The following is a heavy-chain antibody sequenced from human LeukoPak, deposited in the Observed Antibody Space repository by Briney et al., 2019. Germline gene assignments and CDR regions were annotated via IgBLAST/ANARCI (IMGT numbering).Heavy chain of an antibody. V-gene: IGHV3-23*01. CDR2: ISNSGGST. Sequence: GGSLRLSCAASGFTFSTYVMSWIRQTPGKGLEWVSTISNSGGSTYNADSVKGRFTISRDNSKNTLYLQMNSLRAEDTAVYFCANSYTVTTSPFDYWGQGTLVSVSS. J-gene: IGHJ4*02. CDR3: ANSYTVTTSPFDY. D-gene: IGHD4-17*01. CDR1: GFTFSTYV.